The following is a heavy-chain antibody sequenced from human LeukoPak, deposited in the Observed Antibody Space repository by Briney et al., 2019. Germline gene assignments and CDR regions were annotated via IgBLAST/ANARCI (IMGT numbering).Heavy chain of an antibody. V-gene: IGHV1-18*04. Sequence: ASVKVSCKTSGYTLASYGISWVRQAPGQGLEWMGWISAYNGDTIYAQRFQGRVTMTTDTTTSTALMELRSLGSDDTAVYYCARDTPVAVGGYFDFWGQGTQVTVSS. D-gene: IGHD6-19*01. CDR1: GYTLASYG. CDR2: ISAYNGDT. J-gene: IGHJ4*02. CDR3: ARDTPVAVGGYFDF.